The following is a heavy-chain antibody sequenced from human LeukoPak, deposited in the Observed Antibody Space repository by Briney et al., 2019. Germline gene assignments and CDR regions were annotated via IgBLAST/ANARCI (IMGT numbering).Heavy chain of an antibody. V-gene: IGHV3-23*01. CDR2: IIGGAGST. D-gene: IGHD2-2*01. J-gene: IGHJ4*02. CDR1: GFTFSSYG. CDR3: AHGAMYQLDY. Sequence: GGSLRLSCAASGFTFSSYGMSGVRQAPGKGLEWVSGIIGGAGSTYYADYVKGRFTISGDNSKNTLFLQMNSLRAEDTAAYYCAHGAMYQLDYWGQGTLVTVSS.